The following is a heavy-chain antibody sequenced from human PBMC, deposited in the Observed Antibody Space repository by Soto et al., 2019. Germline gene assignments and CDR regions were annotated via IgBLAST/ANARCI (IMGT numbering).Heavy chain of an antibody. CDR3: CHTWGLPFGF. D-gene: IGHD3-16*01. V-gene: IGHV2-5*01. Sequence: QITLKESGPTLVKPTQTLTLTCSYSGFSLRTTGVGVGWIRQPPGKALEWLGIIYWNDDKRYSPSLESRFTLPREISKRQVVLTMTHLEPVDNTNFFCCHTWGLPFGFWGQGTLVIVSS. CDR1: GFSLRTTGVG. J-gene: IGHJ4*02. CDR2: IYWNDDK.